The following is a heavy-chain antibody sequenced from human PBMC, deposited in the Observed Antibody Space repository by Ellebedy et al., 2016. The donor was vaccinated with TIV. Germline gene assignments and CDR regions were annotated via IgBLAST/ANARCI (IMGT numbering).Heavy chain of an antibody. CDR1: GFTFSTSW. Sequence: GGSLRLSXGASGFTFSTSWMDWVRQAPGKGLEWVANINQDGSQKYYVDSVKGRFTISRDNAKNSLYLQMNSLRAEDTAVYYCSRSLDYWGQGILVTVSS. CDR3: SRSLDY. V-gene: IGHV3-7*01. J-gene: IGHJ4*02. CDR2: INQDGSQK.